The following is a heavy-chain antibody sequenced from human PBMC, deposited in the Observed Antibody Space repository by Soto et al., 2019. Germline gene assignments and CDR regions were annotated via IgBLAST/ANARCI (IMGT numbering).Heavy chain of an antibody. CDR1: GGSISSYY. J-gene: IGHJ6*03. Sequence: QVQLQESGPGLVKPSETLSLTCTVSGGSISSYYWSWIRQPPGKGLEWIGYIYYSGSTNYNPHLKSRVTISVDTSKNQFSLKLSSVTAADTAVYDCARITFGGVIGVAYDYDYMDVWGKGPTVTVSS. CDR3: ARITFGGVIGVAYDYDYMDV. CDR2: IYYSGST. V-gene: IGHV4-59*01. D-gene: IGHD3-16*01.